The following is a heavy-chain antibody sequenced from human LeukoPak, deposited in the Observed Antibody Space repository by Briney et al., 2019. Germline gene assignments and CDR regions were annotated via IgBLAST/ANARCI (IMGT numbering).Heavy chain of an antibody. J-gene: IGHJ6*02. CDR1: GYTFTSYY. CDR2: INHSGGST. CDR3: ARDLGAARPSYYYYYGMDV. V-gene: IGHV1-46*01. D-gene: IGHD6-6*01. Sequence: ASVKVSFKPSGYTFTSYYMHWLRQTPAQALEWMGIINHSGGSTSYAQKFQGRVTMTRDTSTSTVYMQLSSLRSEDTAVYYCARDLGAARPSYYYYYGMDVWGQGTTVTVSS.